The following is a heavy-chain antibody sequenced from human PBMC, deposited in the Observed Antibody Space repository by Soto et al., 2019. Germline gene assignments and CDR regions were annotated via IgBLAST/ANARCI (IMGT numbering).Heavy chain of an antibody. CDR1: GGSISSYY. CDR3: ARARNLLTGYYKGGFYYFDF. V-gene: IGHV4-59*01. Sequence: PSETLSLTCTVSGGSISSYYWSWIRQPPGKGLEWIGYIYYSGSTNYNPSLKSRVTISVDTSKNQFSLTLDSVTAADTAVYYCARARNLLTGYYKGGFYYFDFWGEGILVTVSS. J-gene: IGHJ4*02. D-gene: IGHD3-9*01. CDR2: IYYSGST.